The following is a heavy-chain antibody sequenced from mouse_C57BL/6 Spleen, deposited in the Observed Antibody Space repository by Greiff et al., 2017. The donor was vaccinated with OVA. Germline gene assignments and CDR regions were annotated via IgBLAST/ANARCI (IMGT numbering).Heavy chain of an antibody. V-gene: IGHV1-69*01. CDR3: ARSYDYGFDY. CDR1: GYTFTSYW. J-gene: IGHJ2*01. Sequence: QVQLKQPGAELVMPGASVKLSCKASGYTFTSYWMHWVKQRPGQGLEWIGEIDPSDSYTNYNQKFKGKSTLTVDKSSSTAYMQLSSLTSEDSAVYYCARSYDYGFDYWGQGTTLTVSS. D-gene: IGHD2-4*01. CDR2: IDPSDSYT.